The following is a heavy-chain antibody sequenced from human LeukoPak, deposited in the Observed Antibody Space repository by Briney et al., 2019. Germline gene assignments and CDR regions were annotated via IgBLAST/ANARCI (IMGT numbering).Heavy chain of an antibody. CDR1: GFTFSNYW. CDR3: ARDCGSDCSQAFDI. Sequence: PGGSLRLSCAASGFTFSNYWMSWVPQGPGKGLEWVADIKQDGTQKYYVDYVEGRFTISRDNAKNSLYLQMNSLRVEDTAVYYCARDCGSDCSQAFDIWGQGTRVTVSS. J-gene: IGHJ3*02. V-gene: IGHV3-7*05. CDR2: IKQDGTQK. D-gene: IGHD2-21*02.